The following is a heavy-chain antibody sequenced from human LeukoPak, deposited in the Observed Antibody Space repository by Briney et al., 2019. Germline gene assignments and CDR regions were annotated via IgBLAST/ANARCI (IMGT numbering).Heavy chain of an antibody. CDR2: VKKDASEK. J-gene: IGHJ6*02. V-gene: IGHV3-7*01. Sequence: GGSLRLSCAASGFTFSNNWMTWVRQAPGKGLEWVASVKKDASEKYYVDSVKGRFTISRDNAKNTLYLQMNSLRAEDTAVYYCARGTPSSSGWLYYGMDVWGQGTTVTVSS. CDR3: ARGTPSSSGWLYYGMDV. D-gene: IGHD6-19*01. CDR1: GFTFSNNW.